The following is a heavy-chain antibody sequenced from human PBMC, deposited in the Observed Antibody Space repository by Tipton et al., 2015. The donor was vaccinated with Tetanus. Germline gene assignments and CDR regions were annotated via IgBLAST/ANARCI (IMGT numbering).Heavy chain of an antibody. CDR1: GGSVRGGNYY. CDR2: VYYTGTT. Sequence: TLSLTCTVSGGSVRGGNYYWAWIRQPPGKGLEWIGNVYYTGTTYYSASLESRVTISIDTSKGQISMKLTSVTAADTAVYYCATQTDNWFDPWGQGVLVTVSS. CDR3: ATQTDNWFDP. V-gene: IGHV4-39*01. J-gene: IGHJ5*01.